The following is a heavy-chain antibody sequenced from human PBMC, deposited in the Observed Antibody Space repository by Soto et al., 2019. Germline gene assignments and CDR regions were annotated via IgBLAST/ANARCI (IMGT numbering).Heavy chain of an antibody. CDR2: IYQDGGT. Sequence: PSETLSLTCAVSGDSISSNYYWSWVRQSPGRGLEWIGEIYQDGGTHQNPSLKSRVTISVDKSKNLFSLNLTSVTAADTAVYYCARKLLWLGGGPHSFDPWGQGTLVTVSS. D-gene: IGHD3-10*01. CDR3: ARKLLWLGGGPHSFDP. V-gene: IGHV4-4*02. J-gene: IGHJ5*02. CDR1: GDSISSNYY.